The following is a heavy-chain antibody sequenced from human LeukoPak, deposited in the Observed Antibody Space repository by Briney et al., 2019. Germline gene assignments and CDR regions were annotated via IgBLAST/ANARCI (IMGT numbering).Heavy chain of an antibody. Sequence: GGSLRLSCAASGFTFSSYSMNWVRQAPGKGLEWVSSIGSSSSYIYYADLVKGRFTISRDNAKNSLYLQMNSLRAEDTAVYYCARDVISSSWYVDYWGQGTLVTVSS. CDR2: IGSSSSYI. J-gene: IGHJ4*02. D-gene: IGHD6-13*01. V-gene: IGHV3-21*01. CDR3: ARDVISSSWYVDY. CDR1: GFTFSSYS.